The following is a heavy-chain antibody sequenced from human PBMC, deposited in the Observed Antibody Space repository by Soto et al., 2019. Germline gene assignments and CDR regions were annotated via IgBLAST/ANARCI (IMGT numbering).Heavy chain of an antibody. CDR1: GFTFSSLG. D-gene: IGHD3-16*01. V-gene: IGHV3-33*01. Sequence: QVQLVESGGGVVQPGRSLRLSCAASGFTFSSLGMHWVRQAPGKGLEWVAVIWYDGSNTYYADSVKGRFTISRDNSENTLYLQMNSLRVEDTAVYYCARPRGGQPGPFDDWGQGTLVTVSS. CDR2: IWYDGSNT. CDR3: ARPRGGQPGPFDD. J-gene: IGHJ4*02.